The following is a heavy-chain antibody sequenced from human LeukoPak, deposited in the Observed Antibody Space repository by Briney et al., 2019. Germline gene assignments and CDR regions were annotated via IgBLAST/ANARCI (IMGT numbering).Heavy chain of an antibody. J-gene: IGHJ4*02. D-gene: IGHD6-13*01. CDR2: ISSSGSTI. CDR3: AKDHRIADSNSDY. CDR1: GFTFSSYE. Sequence: PGGSLRLSCAASGFTFSSYEMNWVRQAPGKGLEWVSYISSSGSTIYYADSVKGRFTISRDNSKNTLYLQMNSLRAEDTAVYYCAKDHRIADSNSDYWGQGTLVTVSS. V-gene: IGHV3-48*03.